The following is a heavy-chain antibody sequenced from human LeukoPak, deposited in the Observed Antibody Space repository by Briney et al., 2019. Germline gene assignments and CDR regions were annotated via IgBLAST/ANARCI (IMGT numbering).Heavy chain of an antibody. CDR3: ARGAAYYDPYYFDY. Sequence: SVKVSCKASRGTFGSYAISWVRQAPGQGLEWMGGIIPIFGTANYAQRFRGRVTITTDDSTTTAYMELSSLRSEDTALYFCARGAAYYDPYYFDYWGQGTLVTVSS. D-gene: IGHD3-16*01. CDR2: IIPIFGTA. V-gene: IGHV1-69*05. CDR1: RGTFGSYA. J-gene: IGHJ4*02.